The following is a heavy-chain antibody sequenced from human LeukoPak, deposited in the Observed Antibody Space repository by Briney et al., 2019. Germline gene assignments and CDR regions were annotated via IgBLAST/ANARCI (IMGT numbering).Heavy chain of an antibody. CDR1: GDSVSSNSAA. J-gene: IGHJ6*03. Sequence: TSQTLSLTCAISGDSVSSNSAAWNWIRQSPSRGLEWLGRTYYRSKWYNDYAVSVKSRITINPDTSKNQFSLQLNSVTPEDTAVYYCAREEVAGTYYYYYYMDVWGKGTTVTVSS. CDR2: TYYRSKWYN. V-gene: IGHV6-1*01. CDR3: AREEVAGTYYYYYYMDV. D-gene: IGHD6-19*01.